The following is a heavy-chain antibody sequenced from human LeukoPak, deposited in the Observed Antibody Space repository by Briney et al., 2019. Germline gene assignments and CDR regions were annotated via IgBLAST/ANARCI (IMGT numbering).Heavy chain of an antibody. J-gene: IGHJ6*03. Sequence: SETLSLTCTVSGGSISSYYWSWIRQPPGKGLEWIGYIYTSGSTNYNPSLKSRVTISVDTSKNQFSLKLSSVTAADTAVYYCARLNEVYSNFYYYYMDVWGKGTTVTVSS. CDR3: ARLNEVYSNFYYYYMDV. V-gene: IGHV4-4*09. CDR2: IYTSGST. D-gene: IGHD4-11*01. CDR1: GGSISSYY.